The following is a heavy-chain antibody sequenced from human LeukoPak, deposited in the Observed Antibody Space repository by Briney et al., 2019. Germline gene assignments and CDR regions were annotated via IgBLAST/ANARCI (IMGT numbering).Heavy chain of an antibody. D-gene: IGHD2-8*01. CDR2: IYYIGNT. CDR1: GASISKDY. J-gene: IGHJ4*02. Sequence: SSETLSLTCTVSGASISKDYWAWIRQPPGKGLEWIGYIYYIGNTNYNPSLKSRVTISVDTSKNQFSLKLSSVAAADTAVYYCARLVNGDLPDWGQGTLVTVSS. V-gene: IGHV4-59*08. CDR3: ARLVNGDLPD.